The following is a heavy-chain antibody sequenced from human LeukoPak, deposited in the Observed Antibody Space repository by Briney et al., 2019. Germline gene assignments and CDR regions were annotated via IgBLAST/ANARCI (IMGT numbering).Heavy chain of an antibody. CDR2: ISDSGNRT. J-gene: IGHJ3*02. Sequence: GGSLRLSCAASGFTFRSYAINWVRQAPGKGLEWVSAISDSGNRTYYADSVKGRFTISRDNSKNTLYLQMTSLRAEDTAVYYCAKVVGIWIGEMFDAFDIWGQGTMVTVSS. V-gene: IGHV3-23*01. D-gene: IGHD3-10*01. CDR3: AKVVGIWIGEMFDAFDI. CDR1: GFTFRSYA.